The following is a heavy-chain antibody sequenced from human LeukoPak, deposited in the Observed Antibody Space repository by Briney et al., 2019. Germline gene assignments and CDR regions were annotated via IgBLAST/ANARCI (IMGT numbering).Heavy chain of an antibody. CDR3: AKVAATLFGFYDF. V-gene: IGHV3-30*18. D-gene: IGHD3-10*02. Sequence: GGSLRLSCAASGFTFSDYYMSWIRQAPGKGLEWVAVISYDGSDKYYADSVKGRFTISRDNSKNTLYLQVNSLRTEDTAVYYCAKVAATLFGFYDFWGQGTLVTVSS. CDR2: ISYDGSDK. CDR1: GFTFSDYY. J-gene: IGHJ4*02.